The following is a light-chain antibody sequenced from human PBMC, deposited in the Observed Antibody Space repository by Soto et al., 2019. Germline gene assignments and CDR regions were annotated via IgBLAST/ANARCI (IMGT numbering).Light chain of an antibody. CDR2: DVT. J-gene: IGLJ2*01. Sequence: QPRSVSGSPGQSVTISCTGSSSDVGGYSHVSWFQQHPGKAPKLMIYDVTKRPSGVPDRFSGSKSGNTASLTISGLQAEDESDYYCCSFAGTYTIFGGGTKLTVL. CDR3: CSFAGTYTI. V-gene: IGLV2-11*01. CDR1: SSDVGGYSH.